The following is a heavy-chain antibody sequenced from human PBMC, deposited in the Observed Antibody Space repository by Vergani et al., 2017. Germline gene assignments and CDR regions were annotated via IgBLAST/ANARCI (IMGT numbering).Heavy chain of an antibody. CDR3: ARGGHYDILTGYFQVGDYYYYGMDV. CDR2: IYYSGST. V-gene: IGHV4-59*08. D-gene: IGHD3-9*01. CDR1: GGSISSYY. Sequence: QVQLQESGPGLVKPSETLSLTCTVSGGSISSYYWSWIRQPPGKGLEWIGYIYYSGSTNYNPSLKSRVTISVDTSKNQFSLKLSSVTAADTAVYYCARGGHYDILTGYFQVGDYYYYGMDVWGQGTTVTVSS. J-gene: IGHJ6*02.